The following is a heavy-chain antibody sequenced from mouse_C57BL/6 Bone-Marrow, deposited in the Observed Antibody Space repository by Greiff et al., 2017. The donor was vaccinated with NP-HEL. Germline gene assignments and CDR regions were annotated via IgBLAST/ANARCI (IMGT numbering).Heavy chain of an antibody. Sequence: EVQLVESGGGLVQPGGSMKLSCVASGFTFSNYWMNWVRQSPEKGLEWVAQIRLKSDNYATHYAESVKGRFTISRDDSKSSVYLQMNNLRAEDTGIYYCTARGIVTTWYFDYWGQGTTLTVSS. CDR3: TARGIVTTWYFDY. D-gene: IGHD2-5*01. CDR1: GFTFSNYW. CDR2: IRLKSDNYAT. J-gene: IGHJ2*01. V-gene: IGHV6-3*01.